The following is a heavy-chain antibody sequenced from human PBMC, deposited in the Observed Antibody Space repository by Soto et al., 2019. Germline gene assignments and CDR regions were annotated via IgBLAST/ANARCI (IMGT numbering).Heavy chain of an antibody. Sequence: PSETLSLTCTVSGDSVTNYFWSWMRQPPWKGLEWIGHMYHGGRTNYSPSLKNRVTMSLDSSKNQFSLNLSSVTAADTAVYFCSGDPGSCTNGVCPIFDFWGQGVLVTVSS. D-gene: IGHD2-8*01. V-gene: IGHV4-59*02. J-gene: IGHJ4*02. CDR1: GDSVTNYF. CDR2: MYHGGRT. CDR3: SGDPGSCTNGVCPIFDF.